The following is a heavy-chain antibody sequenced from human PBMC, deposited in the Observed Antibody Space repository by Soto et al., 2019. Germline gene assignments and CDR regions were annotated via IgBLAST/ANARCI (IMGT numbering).Heavy chain of an antibody. CDR1: GYFISNGYY. CDR2: IYPTGTT. CDR3: ARDANYGLYYFDH. V-gene: IGHV4-38-2*02. D-gene: IGHD3-10*01. Sequence: SETLSLTWAVSGYFISNGYYWDLIRQPPGKGLEWIGSIYPTGTTYYNPSLKSRVTISVDTSKNHFSLKLTSVTAADTAGYYCARDANYGLYYFDHWGQGTMVTVSS. J-gene: IGHJ4*02.